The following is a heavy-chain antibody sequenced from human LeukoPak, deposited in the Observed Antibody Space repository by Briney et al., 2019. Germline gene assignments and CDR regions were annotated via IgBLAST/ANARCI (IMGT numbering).Heavy chain of an antibody. J-gene: IGHJ4*02. Sequence: GGSLRLSCAASEFSVGSNYMTWVRQAPGKGLEWVSLIYSGGSTYYADSVKGRFTISRDNSKNTVFLQMNSLRGEDTAVYYCARDGGSYSLDYWGQGVLVTDSS. V-gene: IGHV3-66*01. D-gene: IGHD1-26*01. CDR2: IYSGGST. CDR1: EFSVGSNY. CDR3: ARDGGSYSLDY.